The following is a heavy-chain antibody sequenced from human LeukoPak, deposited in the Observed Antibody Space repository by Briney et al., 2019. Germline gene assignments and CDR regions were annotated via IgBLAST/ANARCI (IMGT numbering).Heavy chain of an antibody. D-gene: IGHD1-26*01. CDR3: ARVCRGRWELLGAHDY. CDR1: EFTFSSYN. CDR2: ISSFSSYI. V-gene: IGHV3-21*01. J-gene: IGHJ4*02. Sequence: GGSLRLSCAASEFTFSSYNMNWVRQAPGKGLEWVSSISSFSSYIYYADSVKGRFTISRDNARNSLHLQMNSLRVEDTAVYYCARVCRGRWELLGAHDYWGQGTLVAVSS.